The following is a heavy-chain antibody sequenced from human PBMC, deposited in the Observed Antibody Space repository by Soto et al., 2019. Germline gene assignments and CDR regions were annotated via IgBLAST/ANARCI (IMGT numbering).Heavy chain of an antibody. D-gene: IGHD4-17*01. V-gene: IGHV4-39*01. J-gene: IGHJ3*02. CDR3: APYGDYDAFDI. CDR2: IYYSGST. CDR1: GGSISSYY. Sequence: SETLSLTCTLSGGSISSYYWGWIRQPPGKGLKWIGSIYYSGSTYYNPSLKSRVTISVDTSKNQFSLQLSSVTAADTAVYYCAPYGDYDAFDIWGQGTMVTVSS.